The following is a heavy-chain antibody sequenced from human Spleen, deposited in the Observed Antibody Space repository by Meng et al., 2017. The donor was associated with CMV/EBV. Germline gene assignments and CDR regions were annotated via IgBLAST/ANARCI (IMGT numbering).Heavy chain of an antibody. CDR3: ASLLAALCLDP. CDR1: GYTFTDYY. J-gene: IGHJ5*02. Sequence: ASVKVSCKASGYTFTDYYIYWVRQAPGQGLELMGWINPDNGDTRYAQKFHGRVTLSRDTSINTAYMDLTRLTPDDTAVYYCASLLAALCLDPWGQGTLVTVPQ. CDR2: INPDNGDT. V-gene: IGHV1-2*02. D-gene: IGHD2-2*01.